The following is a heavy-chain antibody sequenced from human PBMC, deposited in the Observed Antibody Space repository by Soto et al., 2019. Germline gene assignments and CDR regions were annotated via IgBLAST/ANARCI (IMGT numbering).Heavy chain of an antibody. D-gene: IGHD3-3*01. CDR3: AKDLIFGVVPH. CDR2: ISHSGIST. Sequence: PGGSLRLSCAASGFTFSTHAMSWVRQAPGKGLEWVSGISHSGISTYYADSVKGRFTFSRDNSNNTLYLQMNSLRVDDTAIYYCAKDLIFGVVPHWGQGTLVTVSS. J-gene: IGHJ4*02. V-gene: IGHV3-23*01. CDR1: GFTFSTHA.